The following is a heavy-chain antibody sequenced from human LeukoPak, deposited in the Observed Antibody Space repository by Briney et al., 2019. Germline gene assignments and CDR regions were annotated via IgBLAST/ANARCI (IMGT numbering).Heavy chain of an antibody. J-gene: IGHJ5*02. Sequence: GGSLRLSCAASGFTFSNYWMSWVRQAPGKGLEWVANIKQDGSEKYYVDSVKGRFTISRDNAKNSLYLQMNSLGAEDTAVYYCARALLPIRFDPWGQGTLVTVSS. CDR2: IKQDGSEK. V-gene: IGHV3-7*01. CDR1: GFTFSNYW. D-gene: IGHD2/OR15-2a*01. CDR3: ARALLPIRFDP.